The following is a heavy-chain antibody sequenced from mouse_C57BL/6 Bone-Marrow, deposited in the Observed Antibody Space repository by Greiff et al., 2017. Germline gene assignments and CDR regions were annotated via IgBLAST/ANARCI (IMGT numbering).Heavy chain of an antibody. CDR2: IDPETGGT. J-gene: IGHJ1*03. V-gene: IGHV1-15*01. Sequence: QVQLQQPGAELVRPGASVTLSCKASGYTFTDYEMHWVKQTPVHGLEWIGAIDPETGGTAYNQKFKGKAILTADKSSSTAYMELRSLTSEDSAVYYCTRSKSRYFDVWGTGTTVTVSS. CDR3: TRSKSRYFDV. CDR1: GYTFTDYE.